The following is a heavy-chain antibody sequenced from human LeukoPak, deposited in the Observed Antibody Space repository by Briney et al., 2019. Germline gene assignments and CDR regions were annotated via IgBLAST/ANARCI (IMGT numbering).Heavy chain of an antibody. CDR2: ISGSGGST. J-gene: IGHJ4*02. V-gene: IGHV3-23*01. CDR3: ANRRVYYYDSSGYYEDYYFDY. D-gene: IGHD3-22*01. Sequence: GGPLRLSCAASGFTFSSYAMSWVRQAPGKGLEWVSAISGSGGSTYYADSVKGRFTISRDNSKNTLYLQMNSLRAEDTAVYYCANRRVYYYDSSGYYEDYYFDYWGQGTLVTVSS. CDR1: GFTFSSYA.